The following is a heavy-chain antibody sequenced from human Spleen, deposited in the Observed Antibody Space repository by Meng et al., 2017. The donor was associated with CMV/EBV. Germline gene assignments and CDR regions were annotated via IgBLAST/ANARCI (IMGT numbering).Heavy chain of an antibody. Sequence: KESGGSFSTYGVNWLRQAPGQGLEWMGGIIPIFGTENYAQKFQGRVTITTDESARTAYMELRSLRYDDTAVYFCARASMIAVVLDFDYWGQGSLVTVSS. J-gene: IGHJ4*02. CDR2: IIPIFGTE. D-gene: IGHD3-22*01. CDR3: ARASMIAVVLDFDY. V-gene: IGHV1-69*05. CDR1: GGSFSTYG.